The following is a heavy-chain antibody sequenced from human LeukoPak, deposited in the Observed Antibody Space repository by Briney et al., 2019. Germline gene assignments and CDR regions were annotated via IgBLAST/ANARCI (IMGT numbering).Heavy chain of an antibody. Sequence: PSQTLSLTCTVSGGSISSYYWSWIRQPPGKGLEWIGYIYYSGSTNYNPSLKSRVTISVDTSKNQFSLKLSSVTAADTAVYYCARHRTTVTDLYYFDYWGQGTLVTVSS. J-gene: IGHJ4*02. D-gene: IGHD4-17*01. CDR1: GGSISSYY. CDR3: ARHRTTVTDLYYFDY. CDR2: IYYSGST. V-gene: IGHV4-59*08.